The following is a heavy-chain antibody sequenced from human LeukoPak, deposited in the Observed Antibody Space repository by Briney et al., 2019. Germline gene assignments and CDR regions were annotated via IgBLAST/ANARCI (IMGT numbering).Heavy chain of an antibody. CDR2: ISAYNGNT. D-gene: IGHD6-13*01. J-gene: IGHJ6*03. CDR3: ARLSDGYSSSWSRDYYYYMDV. V-gene: IGHV1-18*01. Sequence: ASVKVSCKASGYTFTSYGISWVRQAPGQGLEWMGWISAYNGNTNYAQKLQGRVTMTTDTSTSTAYMELRSLRSDDTAVYYCARLSDGYSSSWSRDYYYYMDVWGKGTTVTVSS. CDR1: GYTFTSYG.